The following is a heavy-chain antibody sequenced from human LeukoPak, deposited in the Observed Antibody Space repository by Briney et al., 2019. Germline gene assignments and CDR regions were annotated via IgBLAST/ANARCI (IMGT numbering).Heavy chain of an antibody. V-gene: IGHV3-7*01. CDR3: ARDQGSMIVVRMTNWYFDL. Sequence: PGGSLRLSCAASGFTFSNYWMSWVRQAPGKGLEWLANINQDGSEMYYVDSVKVRFTISRDNGKNSLYLQINSLRADDTAVYYCARDQGSMIVVRMTNWYFDLWGRGTLVTVSS. CDR1: GFTFSNYW. J-gene: IGHJ2*01. D-gene: IGHD3-22*01. CDR2: INQDGSEM.